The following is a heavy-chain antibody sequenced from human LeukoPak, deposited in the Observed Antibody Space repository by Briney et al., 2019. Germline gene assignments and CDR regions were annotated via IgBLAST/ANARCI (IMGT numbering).Heavy chain of an antibody. CDR1: GGSISSYY. V-gene: IGHV4-59*01. Sequence: SETLSLTCTVSGGSISSYYWSWIRQPPGKGLEWIGYIYYSGSTNYNPPLKSRVTISVDTSKNQFSLKLSSVTAADTAVYYCARGHSGYDYHFDYWGQGTLVTVSS. D-gene: IGHD5-12*01. CDR3: ARGHSGYDYHFDY. CDR2: IYYSGST. J-gene: IGHJ4*02.